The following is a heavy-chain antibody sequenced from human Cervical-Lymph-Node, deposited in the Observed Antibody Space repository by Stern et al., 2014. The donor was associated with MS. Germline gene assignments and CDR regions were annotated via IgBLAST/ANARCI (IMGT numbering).Heavy chain of an antibody. CDR2: INWDDQK. V-gene: IGHV2-5*02. CDR1: GFSLSTSGLG. CDR3: AHRTAGPFDY. Sequence: QVTLKESGPALVKPTQTLTLTCTFSGFSLSTSGLGVGWIRQPPGEALVWLAYINWDDQKRYSPSLKSRLTITKDTSKNQVVLTLTNVDPVDTATYYCAHRTAGPFDYWGQGTLVTVSS. J-gene: IGHJ4*02.